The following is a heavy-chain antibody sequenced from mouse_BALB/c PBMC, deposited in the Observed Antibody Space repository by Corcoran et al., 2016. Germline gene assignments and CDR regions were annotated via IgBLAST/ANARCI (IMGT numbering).Heavy chain of an antibody. CDR1: GFSLSESGMG. Sequence: QVTLKESGPGILQPSQTLSLTCSFSGFSLSESGMGVSWIRQALGKGLEWLAHIYWDDDKRYNPSLKSRLTISKDTSSNQVFLKIISVDAADTATYYCARRGGYGSFGYWGQGTLVTVSA. D-gene: IGHD2-2*01. V-gene: IGHV8-12*01. CDR3: ARRGGYGSFGY. CDR2: IYWDDDK. J-gene: IGHJ3*01.